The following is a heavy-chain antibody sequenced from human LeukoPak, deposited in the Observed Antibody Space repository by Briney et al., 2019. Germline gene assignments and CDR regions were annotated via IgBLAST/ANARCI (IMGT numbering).Heavy chain of an antibody. J-gene: IGHJ4*02. CDR1: GGSISSSSYY. D-gene: IGHD1-7*01. V-gene: IGHV4-39*07. CDR3: ARGRVWLELRSRGLFDY. CDR2: INHSGST. Sequence: SETLSLTCTVSGGSISSSSYYWGWIRQPPGKGLEWIGEINHSGSTNYNPSLKSRVTISVDTSKNQFSLKLSSVTAADTAVYYCARGRVWLELRSRGLFDYWGQGTLVTVSS.